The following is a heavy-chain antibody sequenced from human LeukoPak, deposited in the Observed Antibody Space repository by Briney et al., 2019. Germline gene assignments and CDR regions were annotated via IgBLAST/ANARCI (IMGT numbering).Heavy chain of an antibody. D-gene: IGHD6-13*01. V-gene: IGHV1-2*02. J-gene: IGHJ5*02. CDR3: ARSSSWYYWFDP. Sequence: ASVKVSCKASGYTFTSYGISWVRQAPGQGLEWMGWINPNSGGTNYAQKFQGRVTMTRDTSISTAYMELSRLRSDDTAVYYCARSSSWYYWFDPWGQGTLVTVSS. CDR2: INPNSGGT. CDR1: GYTFTSYG.